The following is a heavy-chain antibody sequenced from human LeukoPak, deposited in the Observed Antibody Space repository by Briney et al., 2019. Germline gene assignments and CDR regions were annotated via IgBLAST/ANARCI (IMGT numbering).Heavy chain of an antibody. Sequence: SETLSLTCTVSGGSISSYYWSWIRQPPGKGLEWIGYIHDSGSTNYNPSLKSRVTMSGDTSKNQFSLNLNSVTAADTAVYYCARSYYDSSGYVTSGLRAFDIWGQGTMVTVSP. J-gene: IGHJ3*02. V-gene: IGHV4-59*08. CDR3: ARSYYDSSGYVTSGLRAFDI. CDR1: GGSISSYY. D-gene: IGHD3-22*01. CDR2: IHDSGST.